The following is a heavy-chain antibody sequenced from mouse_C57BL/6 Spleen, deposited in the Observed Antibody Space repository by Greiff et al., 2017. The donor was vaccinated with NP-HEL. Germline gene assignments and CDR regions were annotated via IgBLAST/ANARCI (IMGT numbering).Heavy chain of an antibody. D-gene: IGHD2-4*01. CDR2: IYPGDGDT. J-gene: IGHJ3*01. CDR3: ARAGDYDDGSWFAY. V-gene: IGHV1-80*01. CDR1: GYAFSSYW. Sequence: VQLQQSGAELVKPGASVKISCKASGYAFSSYWMNWVKQRPGKGLEWIGQIYPGDGDTNYNGKFKGKATLTADKSSSTAYMQLSSLTSEDSAVYFYARAGDYDDGSWFAYWGQGTLVTVSA.